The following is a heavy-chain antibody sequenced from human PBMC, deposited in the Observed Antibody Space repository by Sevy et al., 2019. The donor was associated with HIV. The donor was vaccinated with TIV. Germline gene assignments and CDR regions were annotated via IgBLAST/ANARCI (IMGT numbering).Heavy chain of an antibody. V-gene: IGHV1-69*13. J-gene: IGHJ6*02. Sequence: ASVKVSCKASGGTFSSYAISWVRQAPGQGLEWMGGIIPIFGTANYAQKFQGRVTITADESTSTAYMELSSLRSEDTAVYYCARAPVNLGYSSSSGDYYYGMDVWGQGTTVTVSS. CDR3: ARAPVNLGYSSSSGDYYYGMDV. D-gene: IGHD6-6*01. CDR2: IIPIFGTA. CDR1: GGTFSSYA.